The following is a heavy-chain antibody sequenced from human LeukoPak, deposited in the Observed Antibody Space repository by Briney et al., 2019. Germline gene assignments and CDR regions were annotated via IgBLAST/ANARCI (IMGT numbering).Heavy chain of an antibody. V-gene: IGHV1-2*02. CDR3: ARGVSSGFDY. CDR1: GYTFTDYN. CDR2: MGPYSGGT. J-gene: IGHJ4*02. Sequence: ASVKVSCKASGYTFTDYNIHWVRQAPGQGLEWMGWMGPYSGGTNYAPKFQGRVTMTRNTSISTAYMEVSSLGFDDAAVYFCARGVSSGFDYWGQGALITVSS.